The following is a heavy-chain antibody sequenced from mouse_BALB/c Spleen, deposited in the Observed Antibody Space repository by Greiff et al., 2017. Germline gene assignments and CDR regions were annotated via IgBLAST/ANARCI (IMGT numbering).Heavy chain of an antibody. CDR3: ASRITNDAMDY. J-gene: IGHJ4*01. CDR1: GFTFSSFG. D-gene: IGHD1-1*01. V-gene: IGHV5-17*02. Sequence: EVQLVESGGGLVQPGGSRKLSCAASGFTFSSFGMHWVRQALEKGLEWVAYISSGSSTIYYADTVKGRFTISRDNPKNTLFLQMTSLRSEDTAMYYCASRITNDAMDYWGQGTSVTVSA. CDR2: ISSGSSTI.